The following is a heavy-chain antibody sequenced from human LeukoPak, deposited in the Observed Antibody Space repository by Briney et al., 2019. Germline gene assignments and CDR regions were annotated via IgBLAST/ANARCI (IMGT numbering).Heavy chain of an antibody. D-gene: IGHD3-10*01. J-gene: IGHJ5*02. CDR1: GGSISSYY. CDR3: ARLFRGAEGNWFDP. V-gene: IGHV4-4*07. Sequence: SETLSLTCTVSGGSISSYYWSWIRQPAGKGLEWIGRIYTSGSTSYNPSLKSRVTMSVDTSKNQFSLKLSSVTAADTAVYYCARLFRGAEGNWFDPWGQGTLVTVSS. CDR2: IYTSGST.